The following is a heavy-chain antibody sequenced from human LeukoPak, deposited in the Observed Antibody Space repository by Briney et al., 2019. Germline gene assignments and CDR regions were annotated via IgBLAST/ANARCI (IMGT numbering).Heavy chain of an antibody. Sequence: SETLSLTCTVSGGSISSSSYYWGWIRQPPGKGLEWIGSIYYSGSTYYNPSLKSRVTISVDTSKNQFSLKLSSVTAADTAVYYCARDLNVDSSGYLHWFDPWGQGTLVTVSS. J-gene: IGHJ5*02. D-gene: IGHD3-22*01. CDR1: GGSISSSSYY. CDR3: ARDLNVDSSGYLHWFDP. CDR2: IYYSGST. V-gene: IGHV4-39*07.